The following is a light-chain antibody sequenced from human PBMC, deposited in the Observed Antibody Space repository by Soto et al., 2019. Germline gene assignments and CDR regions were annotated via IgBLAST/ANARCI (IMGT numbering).Light chain of an antibody. J-gene: IGKJ2*01. V-gene: IGKV3-20*01. Sequence: EIVLTQSPDTLSLSPGERATLSCRASQSVSTSYLASYQQKPGQAPRLLIYGASSRATGIPDRFSGSGSGTDFTLTISRLEPEDFAVYYCQQYGTSSYTFGQGTKLEIK. CDR2: GAS. CDR1: QSVSTSY. CDR3: QQYGTSSYT.